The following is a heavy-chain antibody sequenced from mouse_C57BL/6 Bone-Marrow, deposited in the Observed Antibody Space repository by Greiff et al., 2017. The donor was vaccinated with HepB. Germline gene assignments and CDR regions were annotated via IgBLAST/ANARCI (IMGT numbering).Heavy chain of an antibody. CDR1: GFYIKDDY. J-gene: IGHJ3*01. CDR3: TTERGNYVPAWVAY. D-gene: IGHD2-1*01. CDR2: IDPENGDT. Sequence: EVQLVESGAELVRPGASVKLSCTASGFYIKDDYMHWVKQRHEKGLEWIGWIDPENGDTGYASKFQGKATITADPSSNTAYLQLSSLTSEDTAVYYCTTERGNYVPAWVAYGGQGTLATVSA. V-gene: IGHV14-4*01.